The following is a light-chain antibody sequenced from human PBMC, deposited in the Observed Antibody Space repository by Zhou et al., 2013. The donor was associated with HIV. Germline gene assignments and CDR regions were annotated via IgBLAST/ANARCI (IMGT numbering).Light chain of an antibody. Sequence: EIVLTQSPGTLSLSPGERATLSCRASQSVGSNYLAWYQQKPGQTPRLLIYGASSRATGIPDRFSGSGSGTDFTLTVSSVQSEDFAVYYCQQYSDWPVTFGGGTKVDI. V-gene: IGKV3-20*01. CDR3: QQYSDWPVT. CDR2: GAS. CDR1: QSVGSNY. J-gene: IGKJ4*01.